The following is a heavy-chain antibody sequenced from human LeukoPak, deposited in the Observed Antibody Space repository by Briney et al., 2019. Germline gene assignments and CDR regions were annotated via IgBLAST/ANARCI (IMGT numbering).Heavy chain of an antibody. D-gene: IGHD1-26*01. CDR2: IYHSGST. CDR1: GGSISSSNW. V-gene: IGHV4-4*02. J-gene: IGHJ4*02. Sequence: PSETLSLTCAVSGGSISSSNWWSWVRQPPGKGLEWIGEIYHSGSTNYNPSLKSRVTISVDKSKNQFSLKLSSVTAADTAVYYCARSLLSGSYPYYFDYWGQGTLVTVSS. CDR3: ARSLLSGSYPYYFDY.